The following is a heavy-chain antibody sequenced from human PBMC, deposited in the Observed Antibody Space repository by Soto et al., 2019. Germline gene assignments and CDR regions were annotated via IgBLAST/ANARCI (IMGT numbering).Heavy chain of an antibody. Sequence: GGSLRLSCAASGFIVSDNYMTWVRQAPGKGLEWVSVIYSGGSTYYADSAKGRFTISRDNSKNTLYPQMNSLRAEDTAVYYCAREDALNSRGWDGHWGQGTLVTVSS. CDR1: GFIVSDNY. V-gene: IGHV3-53*01. CDR2: IYSGGST. J-gene: IGHJ4*02. D-gene: IGHD6-19*01. CDR3: AREDALNSRGWDGH.